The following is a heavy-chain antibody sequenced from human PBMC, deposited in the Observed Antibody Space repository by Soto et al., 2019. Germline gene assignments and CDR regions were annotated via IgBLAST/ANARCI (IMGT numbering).Heavy chain of an antibody. V-gene: IGHV4-59*01. CDR2: IYNNGRT. D-gene: IGHD3-3*01. J-gene: IGHJ5*02. CDR3: ARDFGSGWFDP. CDR1: GGSFTGFY. Sequence: PSETLSLTCAVHGGSFTGFYWDWVRQPPGKGLEWIGHIYNNGRTNYNPSLKSRITISVDTSKNQFSLRVNSVTAADTAVYYCARDFGSGWFDPWGQGTLVTVS.